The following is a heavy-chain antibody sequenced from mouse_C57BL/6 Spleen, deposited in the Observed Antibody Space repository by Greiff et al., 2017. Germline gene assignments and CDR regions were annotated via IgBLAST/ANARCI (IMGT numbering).Heavy chain of an antibody. V-gene: IGHV5-4*01. CDR3: ARDEGAMDY. CDR1: GFTFSSYA. CDR2: ISDGGSYT. J-gene: IGHJ4*01. Sequence: EVMLVESGGGLVKPGGSLKLSCAASGFTFSSYAMSWVRQTPEKRLEWVATISDGGSYTYYPDNVKGRFTISRDNAKNNLYLQMSHLKSEDTAMYYCARDEGAMDYWGQGTSVTVAS.